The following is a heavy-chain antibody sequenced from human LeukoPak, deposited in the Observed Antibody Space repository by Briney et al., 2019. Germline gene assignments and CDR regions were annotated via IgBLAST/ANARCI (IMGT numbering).Heavy chain of an antibody. CDR1: GYXFTNYW. D-gene: IGHD5-12*01. J-gene: IGHJ4*02. CDR3: ARRDSGFEFFDY. V-gene: IGHV5-51*01. Sequence: GESLKISCNGSGYXFTNYWICWVRPMPGKGLEWMGIIYPGDSDTRYSPSFQGQVTISADKSISTAYLQWSSLEASDTAMYYCARRDSGFEFFDYWGQGTLVTVSS. CDR2: IYPGDSDT.